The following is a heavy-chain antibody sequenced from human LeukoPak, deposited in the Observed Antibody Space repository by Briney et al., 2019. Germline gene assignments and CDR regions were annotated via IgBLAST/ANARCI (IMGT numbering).Heavy chain of an antibody. J-gene: IGHJ4*02. CDR1: GGSISSYY. CDR2: IYYXGST. V-gene: IGHV4-59*08. Sequence: PSETLSLTCTVSGGSISSYYWXXXXQPPGKGXEWXGYIYYXGSTNYNPXXKSRVTISVDTXKNQFSLKLSSVTAADTAVYYCARRIAAAGTACFDYWGQGTLVTVSS. D-gene: IGHD6-13*01. CDR3: ARRIAAAGTACFDY.